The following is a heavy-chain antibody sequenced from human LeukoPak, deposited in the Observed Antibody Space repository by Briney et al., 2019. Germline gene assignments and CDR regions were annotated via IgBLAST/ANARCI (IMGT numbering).Heavy chain of an antibody. D-gene: IGHD4-17*01. CDR3: ARVRGYGDYEYYFDF. CDR1: GGTFSSYA. J-gene: IGHJ4*02. CDR2: INTNTGNP. Sequence: ASVKVSCKASGGTFSSYAISWVRQAPGQGLEWMGWINTNTGNPTYVQGFTGRFVFSLDTSVSTAYLQISSLKAEDTAVYYCARVRGYGDYEYYFDFWGQGTLVTVSS. V-gene: IGHV7-4-1*02.